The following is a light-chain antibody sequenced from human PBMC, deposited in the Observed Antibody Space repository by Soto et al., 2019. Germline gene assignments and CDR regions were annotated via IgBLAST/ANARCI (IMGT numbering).Light chain of an antibody. J-gene: IGLJ3*02. CDR2: VNSDGSH. CDR3: QTWGAGGV. Sequence: QLVLTQSPSASASLGASVKLTCTLSSGHSTYAIAWHQQQPEKGPRYFMKVNSDGSHNKGDGISDRFSGSSSGAERYLTISSLQSEDEADYYCQTWGAGGVFGGGTKLTVL. V-gene: IGLV4-69*01. CDR1: SGHSTYA.